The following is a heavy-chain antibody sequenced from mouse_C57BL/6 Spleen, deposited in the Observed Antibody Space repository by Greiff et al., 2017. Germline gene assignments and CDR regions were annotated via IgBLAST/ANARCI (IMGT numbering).Heavy chain of an antibody. D-gene: IGHD2-13*01. CDR2: IWWDDDK. CDR3: ARADGDSAWFAD. Sequence: QVTLKESGPGLLQPSQTLSLTCSFSGFSLSTFGMGVGWIRQPSGKGLEWLAHIWWDDDKYYNPALKSRLTIIKDTSKNQVVLKIANVDTADTATYYCARADGDSAWFADWGQGTLVTVSA. J-gene: IGHJ3*01. CDR1: GFSLSTFGMG. V-gene: IGHV8-8*01.